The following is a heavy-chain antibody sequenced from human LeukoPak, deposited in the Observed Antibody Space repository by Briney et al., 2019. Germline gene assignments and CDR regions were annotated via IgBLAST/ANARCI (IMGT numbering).Heavy chain of an antibody. Sequence: SAKVSCKASGDTFSSYAISWVRQAPGQGLEWMGGIIPTFGTPRYAQKFQGRVTITADESTSTAYMELSSLTSEDTAVYYCASLKGYDFWSGYYGWGQGTRVTVSS. CDR1: GDTFSSYA. V-gene: IGHV1-69*01. D-gene: IGHD3-3*01. CDR2: IIPTFGTP. CDR3: ASLKGYDFWSGYYG. J-gene: IGHJ4*02.